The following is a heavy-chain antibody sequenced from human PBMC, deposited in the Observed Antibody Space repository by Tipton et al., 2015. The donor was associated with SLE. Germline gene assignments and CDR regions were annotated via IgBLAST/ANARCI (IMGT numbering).Heavy chain of an antibody. V-gene: IGHV4-34*01. D-gene: IGHD3-3*01. J-gene: IGHJ4*02. CDR1: GGSFSGYY. Sequence: TLSLTCTVYGGSFSGYYWSWIRQPPGKGLEWIGEINHSGRTNYNPSLKSRVTISVDTAKNQFSLKLSSGTAADTAVYYCARGLDNTIFGVATPGYWGQGTLVTVSS. CDR3: ARGLDNTIFGVATPGY. CDR2: INHSGRT.